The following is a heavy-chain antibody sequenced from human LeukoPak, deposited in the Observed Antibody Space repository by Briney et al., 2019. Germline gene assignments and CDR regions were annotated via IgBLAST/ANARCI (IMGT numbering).Heavy chain of an antibody. J-gene: IGHJ4*02. V-gene: IGHV3-30*04. CDR1: GFTFSSYA. D-gene: IGHD6-19*01. Sequence: PGRSLRLSCAASGFTFSSYAMHWVRQAPGKGLEWVAVISYDGSNKYYADSVKGRFTISRDNSENTLYLQMNSLRAEDTAVYYCAASGWDFDYWGQGTLVTVSS. CDR3: AASGWDFDY. CDR2: ISYDGSNK.